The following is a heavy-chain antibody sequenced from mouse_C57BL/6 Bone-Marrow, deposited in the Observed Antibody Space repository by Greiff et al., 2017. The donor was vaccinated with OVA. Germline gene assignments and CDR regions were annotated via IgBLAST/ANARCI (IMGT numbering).Heavy chain of an antibody. D-gene: IGHD4-1*01. Sequence: VHVKQSGAELVKPGASVKLSCTASGFNIKDYYMHWVKQRTEQGLEWIGRIDPEDGETKYAPKFPGKATITAAPSSNTAYLQLSSLTSEDPAVYYGARPQLTGYAMDYWGQGTSVTVSS. CDR1: GFNIKDYY. CDR2: IDPEDGET. CDR3: ARPQLTGYAMDY. V-gene: IGHV14-2*01. J-gene: IGHJ4*01.